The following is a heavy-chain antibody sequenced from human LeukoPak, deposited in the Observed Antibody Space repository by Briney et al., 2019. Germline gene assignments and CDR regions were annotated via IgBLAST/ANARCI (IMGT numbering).Heavy chain of an antibody. D-gene: IGHD6-19*01. CDR1: GDSVSSNSAA. CDR2: TYYRSKWYN. J-gene: IGHJ4*02. CDR3: ARDSGIAVAGHPYFDY. V-gene: IGHV6-1*01. Sequence: SQTLSLTCAISGDSVSSNSAAWNWIRQSPSRGLEWLGRTYYRSKWYNDYAVSVKSRITINPDTSKNQFSLQLNSVTPEDTAVYCCARDSGIAVAGHPYFDYWGQGTLVTVSS.